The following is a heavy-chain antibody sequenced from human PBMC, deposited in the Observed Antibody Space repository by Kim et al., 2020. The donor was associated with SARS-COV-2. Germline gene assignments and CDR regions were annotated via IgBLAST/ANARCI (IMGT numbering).Heavy chain of an antibody. CDR3: AKGANMIVVVITTYYFDY. J-gene: IGHJ4*02. Sequence: GGSLRLSCAASGFTFSSYAMSWVRQAPGKGLEWVSAISGSGGSTYYADSVKGRFTISRDNSKNTLYLQMNSLRAEDTAVYYCAKGANMIVVVITTYYFDYWGQGTLVTVSS. CDR2: ISGSGGST. D-gene: IGHD3-22*01. V-gene: IGHV3-23*01. CDR1: GFTFSSYA.